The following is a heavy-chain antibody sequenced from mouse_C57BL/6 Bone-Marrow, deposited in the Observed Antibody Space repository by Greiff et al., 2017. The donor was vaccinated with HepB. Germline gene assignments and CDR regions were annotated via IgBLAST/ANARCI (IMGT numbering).Heavy chain of an antibody. J-gene: IGHJ1*03. V-gene: IGHV1-81*01. Sequence: ESGAELARPGASVKLSCKASGYTFTSYGISWVKQRTGQGLEWIGEIYPRSGNTYYNEKFKGKATLTADKSSSTAYMELRSLTSEDSAVYFCARSHYYGSSYVGWYFDVWGTGTTVTVSS. D-gene: IGHD1-1*01. CDR3: ARSHYYGSSYVGWYFDV. CDR2: IYPRSGNT. CDR1: GYTFTSYG.